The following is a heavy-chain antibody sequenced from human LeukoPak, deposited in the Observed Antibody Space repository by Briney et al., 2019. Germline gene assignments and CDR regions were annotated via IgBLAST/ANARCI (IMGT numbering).Heavy chain of an antibody. CDR2: IWYDGSNK. D-gene: IGHD5-18*01. CDR1: GFTFSSYG. J-gene: IGHJ3*02. Sequence: GGSLRLSCAASGFTFSSYGMHWFRQAPGKGLEWVAVIWYDGSNKYYADSVKGRFTISRDNSKNTLYLQLNSLRAEDTAVYYCARVAPQLSYAFDIWGQGTMVTVSS. CDR3: ARVAPQLSYAFDI. V-gene: IGHV3-33*01.